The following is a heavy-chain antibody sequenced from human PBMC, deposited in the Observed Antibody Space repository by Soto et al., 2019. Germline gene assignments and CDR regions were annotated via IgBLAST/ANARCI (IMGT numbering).Heavy chain of an antibody. D-gene: IGHD3-10*01. Sequence: PSETXSLTCSVSVSSLSIGCYSWGWFRRPPGKALEWIAYVYYGGTASYNPSLKSRVTISVDSSKNQFSLTVKSVTAADTAAYLCARGNTKLRGVFEFWGRGTQVTVSS. CDR2: VYYGGTA. CDR1: VSSLSIGCYS. CDR3: ARGNTKLRGVFEF. V-gene: IGHV4-30-2*01. J-gene: IGHJ4*02.